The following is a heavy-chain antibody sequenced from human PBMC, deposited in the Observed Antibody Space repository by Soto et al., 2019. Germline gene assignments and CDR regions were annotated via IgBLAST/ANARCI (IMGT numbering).Heavy chain of an antibody. V-gene: IGHV2-5*01. D-gene: IGHD3-10*01. CDR3: AHSLVGELSYYFDY. CDR1: GFSLSTSGVG. J-gene: IGHJ4*02. CDR2: IYWNDDK. Sequence: QITLKESGPTLVKPTQTLTLTCTFSGFSLSTSGVGVGWIRQPPGKALEWLALIYWNDDKRCSPSLKSRLTITKDTSKNQVVLTMTNMDPVDTATYYCAHSLVGELSYYFDYWGQGTLVTVSS.